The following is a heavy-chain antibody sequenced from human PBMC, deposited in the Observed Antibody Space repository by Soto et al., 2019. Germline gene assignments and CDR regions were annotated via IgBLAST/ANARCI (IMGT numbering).Heavy chain of an antibody. Sequence: QVQLVQSGAEVKKPGASVKVSCKASGYTFTSYYMHWVRQAPGQGLEWMGIINPSGGSTSYAQKFQGRVTMNRDTSTSTVYMELSSLRSEDTAVYYCARVSPGNAFDIWGQGTMVTVSS. V-gene: IGHV1-46*03. J-gene: IGHJ3*02. CDR3: ARVSPGNAFDI. CDR2: INPSGGST. CDR1: GYTFTSYY.